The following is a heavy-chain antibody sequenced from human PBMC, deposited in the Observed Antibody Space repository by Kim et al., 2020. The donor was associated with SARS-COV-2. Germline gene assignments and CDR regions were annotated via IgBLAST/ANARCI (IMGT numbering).Heavy chain of an antibody. Sequence: NYAQKLQGRVTMTTDTSTSTAYMELRSLRSDDTAVYYCARSSGSYPPDYWGQGTLVTVSS. V-gene: IGHV1-18*01. D-gene: IGHD1-26*01. J-gene: IGHJ4*02. CDR3: ARSSGSYPPDY.